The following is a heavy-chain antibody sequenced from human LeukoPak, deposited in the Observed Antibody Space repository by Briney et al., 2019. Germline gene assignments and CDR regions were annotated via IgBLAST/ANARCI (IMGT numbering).Heavy chain of an antibody. J-gene: IGHJ4*02. D-gene: IGHD2-15*01. CDR1: GDSISGYY. CDR3: ARDTLRDYFDY. CDR2: ISYSGST. Sequence: SETLSLTCTVSGDSISGYYWSWVRQPPGKGLDWIGYISYSGSTNYNPSLKSRVTISVDTSKNQFSLKLSSVTAADTAVYFCARDTLRDYFDYWGQGTLVTVSS. V-gene: IGHV4-59*01.